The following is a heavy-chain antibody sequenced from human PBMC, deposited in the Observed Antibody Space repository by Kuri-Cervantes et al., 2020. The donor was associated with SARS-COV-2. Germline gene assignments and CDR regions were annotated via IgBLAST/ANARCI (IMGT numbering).Heavy chain of an antibody. CDR2: ISAYNGNT. Sequence: ASVKVSCKASGYTFTSYGISWVRQAPGQGLEWMGWISAYNGNTNYAQKPQGRVTMTTDTSTSTAYTELRSLRSDDTAVYYCARRGSSITMVRGVIYYYYMDVWGKGTTVTVSS. V-gene: IGHV1-18*01. D-gene: IGHD3-10*01. J-gene: IGHJ6*03. CDR3: ARRGSSITMVRGVIYYYYMDV. CDR1: GYTFTSYG.